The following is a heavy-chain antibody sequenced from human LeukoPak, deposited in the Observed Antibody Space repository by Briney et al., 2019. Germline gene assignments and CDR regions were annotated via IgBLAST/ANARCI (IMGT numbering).Heavy chain of an antibody. CDR1: GFTVSSNY. Sequence: GGSLRLSCAASGFTVSSNYMSWVRQAPGKGLEWVSAISGSGGSTYYADSVKGRFTISRDNSKNTLYLQMNSLRAEDTAVYYCVRDIREYDFWGQGTLVTVSS. CDR2: ISGSGGST. D-gene: IGHD3-10*01. J-gene: IGHJ4*02. CDR3: VRDIREYDF. V-gene: IGHV3-23*01.